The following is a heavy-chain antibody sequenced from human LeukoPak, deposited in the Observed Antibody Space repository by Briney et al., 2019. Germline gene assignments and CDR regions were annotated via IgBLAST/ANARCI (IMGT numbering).Heavy chain of an antibody. CDR2: IIPIFGTA. D-gene: IGHD3-10*01. CDR3: ARSPTSMVRGVISPSYFDY. V-gene: IGHV1-69*05. J-gene: IGHJ4*02. CDR1: GGTFSIYA. Sequence: GASVKVSFKASGGTFSIYAISWVRQAPGQGLEWMGGIIPIFGTANYAQRFQGRVTITTDESTSTAYMELSSLRSEDTAVYYCARSPTSMVRGVISPSYFDYWGQGTLVTVSS.